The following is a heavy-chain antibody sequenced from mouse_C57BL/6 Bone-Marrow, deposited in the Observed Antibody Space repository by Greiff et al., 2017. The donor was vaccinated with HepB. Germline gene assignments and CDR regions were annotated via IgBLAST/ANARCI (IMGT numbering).Heavy chain of an antibody. Sequence: QVQLQQSGAELVRPGASVKLSCKASGYTFTDYYINWVKQRPGQGLEWIARIYPGSGNTYYNEKFKGKATLTAEKSSSTAYMQLSSLTSEDSAVYFCGREAYYYGSSYGFDVWGTGTTVTVSS. CDR2: IYPGSGNT. V-gene: IGHV1-76*01. D-gene: IGHD1-1*01. J-gene: IGHJ1*03. CDR1: GYTFTDYY. CDR3: GREAYYYGSSYGFDV.